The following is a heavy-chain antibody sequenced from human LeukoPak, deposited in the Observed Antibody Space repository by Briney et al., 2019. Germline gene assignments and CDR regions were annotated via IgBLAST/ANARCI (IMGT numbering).Heavy chain of an antibody. CDR2: INPNSGGT. V-gene: IGHV1-2*02. Sequence: ASVKVSCKASGYTFTGYYMHWVRQAPGQGLEWMGWINPNSGGTNYAQKFQGRVTMTRDTSISTAYMELSRLRSDDTAVYYCASPRQLGYYYFGMEGWGQGTTVTVS. CDR3: ASPRQLGYYYFGMEG. CDR1: GYTFTGYY. D-gene: IGHD6-13*01. J-gene: IGHJ6*02.